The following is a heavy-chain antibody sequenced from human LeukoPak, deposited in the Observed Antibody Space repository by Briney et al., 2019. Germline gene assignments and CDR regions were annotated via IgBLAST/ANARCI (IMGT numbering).Heavy chain of an antibody. D-gene: IGHD5-18*01. J-gene: IGHJ4*02. CDR1: LFTFSSYW. CDR2: IKLDGSET. Sequence: GGSLRLSCAPSLFTFSSYWICAVRQAPEKGLEWVSNIKLDGSETNYVDSVKGRFTISRDNAKNSLFLQMSGQRGEDMGVYYCARGYSYVFYWGQGTLVSVSS. CDR3: ARGYSYVFY. V-gene: IGHV3-7*04.